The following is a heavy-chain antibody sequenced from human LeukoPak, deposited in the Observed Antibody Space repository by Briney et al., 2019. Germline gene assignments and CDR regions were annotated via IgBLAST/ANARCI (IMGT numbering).Heavy chain of an antibody. CDR1: GGSISSSSYY. CDR2: IYYSGST. D-gene: IGHD3-22*01. Sequence: MTSETLSLTCTVSGGSISSSSYYWGWIRQPPGKGLEWIGSIYYSGSTYYNPSLKSRVTIFVDTSKNQFSLRLSSVTAADTAVYYCARHGMIVGPGDYYYYYMDVWGKGTTVTVSS. CDR3: ARHGMIVGPGDYYYYYMDV. V-gene: IGHV4-39*01. J-gene: IGHJ6*03.